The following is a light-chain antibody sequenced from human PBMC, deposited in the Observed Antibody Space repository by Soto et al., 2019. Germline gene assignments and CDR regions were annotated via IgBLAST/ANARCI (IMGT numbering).Light chain of an antibody. CDR1: QSVGTT. CDR2: GAF. Sequence: EVVLTQSPATLSVSPGAGVTLSCRASQSVGTTLAWYQQKPGQAPRLLIYGAFTRVTGIPARFSGSGSGTEFTLTISGLQADDFAVYYCQEYSNWPVYTFAQGTKLEIK. V-gene: IGKV3-15*01. J-gene: IGKJ2*01. CDR3: QEYSNWPVYT.